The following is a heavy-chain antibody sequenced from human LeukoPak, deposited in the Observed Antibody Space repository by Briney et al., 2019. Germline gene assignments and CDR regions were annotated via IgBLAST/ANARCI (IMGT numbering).Heavy chain of an antibody. CDR3: ATYTPGSYYTLGAEYFQH. Sequence: GGSLRLSCAASGFTFSDYYMSWIRQAPGKGLEWVSYISSSGSTIYYAGSVKGRFTISRDNAKNSLYLQMNSLRAEDTAVYYCATYTPGSYYTLGAEYFQHWGQGTLVTVSS. J-gene: IGHJ1*01. CDR2: ISSSGSTI. D-gene: IGHD3-10*01. CDR1: GFTFSDYY. V-gene: IGHV3-11*01.